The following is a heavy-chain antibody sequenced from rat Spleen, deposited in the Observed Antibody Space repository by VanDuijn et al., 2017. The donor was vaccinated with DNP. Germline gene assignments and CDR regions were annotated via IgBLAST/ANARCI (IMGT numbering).Heavy chain of an antibody. CDR1: GSSITSNY. V-gene: IGHV3-1*01. Sequence: EVQLQESGSGLVKPSQSLSLTCSVPGSSITSNYWGWIRKFPGNKMEYIGHISYSRSTNYNPSLKSRISITRDTSKNHFFLHLNSVTTEDTATYYCARWTRYFDYWGQGVMVTVSS. CDR3: ARWTRYFDY. CDR2: ISYSRST. J-gene: IGHJ2*01. D-gene: IGHD1-7*01.